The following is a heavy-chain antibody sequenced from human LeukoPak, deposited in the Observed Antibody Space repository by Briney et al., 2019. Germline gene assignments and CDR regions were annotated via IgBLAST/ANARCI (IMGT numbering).Heavy chain of an antibody. J-gene: IGHJ4*02. V-gene: IGHV3-33*01. D-gene: IGHD2-15*01. Sequence: GGSLRLSCAASGFTLRSYGMHWVRQAPGKGLEWVAVIWHDGKHKYYADSVKGRFTVSRDNSKNTLYLQMDSLRVEDAAVYYCARDRGSDDPIDYWGQGTLVTVSS. CDR1: GFTLRSYG. CDR3: ARDRGSDDPIDY. CDR2: IWHDGKHK.